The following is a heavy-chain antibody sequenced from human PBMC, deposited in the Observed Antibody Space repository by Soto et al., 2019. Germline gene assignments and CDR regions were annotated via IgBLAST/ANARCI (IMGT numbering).Heavy chain of an antibody. CDR2: ISSSSSTI. J-gene: IGHJ3*02. V-gene: IGHV3-48*02. Sequence: GGSLRLSCAASGFTFSSYSMNWVRQAPGKGLEWVSYISSSSSTIYYADSVKGRFTISRDNAKNSLYLQMNSLRDEDTAVYYCARVGPITGGSGTYYNWNAFDIWGQGTMVTVSS. D-gene: IGHD3-10*01. CDR1: GFTFSSYS. CDR3: ARVGPITGGSGTYYNWNAFDI.